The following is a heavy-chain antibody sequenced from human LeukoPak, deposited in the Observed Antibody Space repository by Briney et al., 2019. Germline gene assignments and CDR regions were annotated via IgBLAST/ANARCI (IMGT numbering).Heavy chain of an antibody. CDR2: IYTSGST. J-gene: IGHJ6*03. V-gene: IGHV4-4*07. D-gene: IGHD3-22*01. CDR3: ARDYFDSSGYYGRGGYYYMDV. CDR1: GASISSCY. Sequence: SETLSLTCTVSGASISSCYWSWIRQPAGKGLEWIGRIYTSGSTNYNPSVKSRVTISVDKSKNQFSLKLSSVTAADTAVYYCARDYFDSSGYYGRGGYYYMDVWGKGTTVTVSS.